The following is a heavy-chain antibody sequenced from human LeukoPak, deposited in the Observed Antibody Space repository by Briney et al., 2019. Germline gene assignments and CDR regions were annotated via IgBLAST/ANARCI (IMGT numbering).Heavy chain of an antibody. CDR1: GFTFDDYG. D-gene: IGHD5-24*01. J-gene: IGHJ4*02. V-gene: IGHV3-20*04. Sequence: ESLKISCAASGFTFDDYGMSWVRQAPGKGLEWVSGINWNGGSTGYADSVKGRLTISRDNAKNSLYLQMNSLRAEDTALYYCARDRVEMATIYDYWGQGTLVTVSS. CDR3: ARDRVEMATIYDY. CDR2: INWNGGST.